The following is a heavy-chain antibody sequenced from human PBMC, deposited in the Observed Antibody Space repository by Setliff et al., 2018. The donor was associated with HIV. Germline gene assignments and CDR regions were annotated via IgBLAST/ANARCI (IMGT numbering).Heavy chain of an antibody. CDR3: AGDSNNVRWFYF. J-gene: IGHJ5*01. CDR1: GYSISIGYY. D-gene: IGHD1-20*01. V-gene: IGHV4-38-2*02. CDR2: FDSSGST. Sequence: SETLSLTCAVSGYSISIGYYWGWVRQSPKEGLEWIGSFDSSGSTYYNPSLKSRVTISRDTSKSQFSLKLSSVTAADTAVYYCAGDSNNVRWFYFWGQGTLVTVSS.